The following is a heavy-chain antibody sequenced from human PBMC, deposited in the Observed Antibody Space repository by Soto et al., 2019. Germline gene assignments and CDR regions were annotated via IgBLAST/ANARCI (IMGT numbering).Heavy chain of an antibody. CDR3: ALDYGDYYFDY. V-gene: IGHV4-34*01. Sequence: SETLSLTCAVYGGSFSGYYWSWIRQPPGKGLEWIGEINHSGSTNYNPSLKSRVTISVDTSKNQFSLKLSSVTAADTAVYYCALDYGDYYFDYWGQGTLVTVSS. J-gene: IGHJ4*02. CDR1: GGSFSGYY. D-gene: IGHD4-17*01. CDR2: INHSGST.